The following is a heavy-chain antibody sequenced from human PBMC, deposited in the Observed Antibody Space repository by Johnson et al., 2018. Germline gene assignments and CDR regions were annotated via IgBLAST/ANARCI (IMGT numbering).Heavy chain of an antibody. D-gene: IGHD4-17*01. J-gene: IGHJ1*01. CDR1: GGTLVSFV. CDR2: IIPISDKA. Sequence: QVQLVESGAEVKKPGSTVKVSCKLSGGTLVSFVISWVRQAPGQGLEWMGGIIPISDKATYTQKFRDRVTITADEITNTAFMEWTRLTSQDTAVYYCAKGAPKGATGYYGDLDLGGPGTLVTVSS. CDR3: AKGAPKGATGYYGDLDL. V-gene: IGHV1-69*01.